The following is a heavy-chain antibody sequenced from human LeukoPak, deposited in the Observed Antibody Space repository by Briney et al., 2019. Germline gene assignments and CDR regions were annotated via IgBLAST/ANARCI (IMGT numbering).Heavy chain of an antibody. CDR1: GFTFGSYW. V-gene: IGHV3-74*01. CDR2: INNDGSST. Sequence: GGSLRLSCAASGFTFGSYWMHWVRQAPGRGLVWVSRINNDGSSTSYADSVKGRFTISRDNAKNTLHLQMNSLRAEDTAVYYCARVRGAAAVDYWGQGTLVTVSS. D-gene: IGHD4/OR15-4a*01. CDR3: ARVRGAAAVDY. J-gene: IGHJ4*02.